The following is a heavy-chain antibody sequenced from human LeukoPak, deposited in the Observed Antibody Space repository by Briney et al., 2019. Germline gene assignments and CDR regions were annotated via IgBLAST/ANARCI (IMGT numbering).Heavy chain of an antibody. V-gene: IGHV3-48*03. CDR2: ISSRGTTI. CDR3: ARDNGWGRYYFDS. Sequence: PGGSLRLSCAASGFTFSTYGMNWVRQAPGKGLELVSYISSRGTTIYYADSVKGRFTISRDNAKNSLYLQMNSPRVKDTAVYYCARDNGWGRYYFDSWGQGTLATVSS. CDR1: GFTFSTYG. D-gene: IGHD6-19*01. J-gene: IGHJ4*02.